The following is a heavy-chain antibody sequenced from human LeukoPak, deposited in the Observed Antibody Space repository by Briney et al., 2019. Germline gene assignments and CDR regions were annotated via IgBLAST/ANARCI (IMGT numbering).Heavy chain of an antibody. V-gene: IGHV1-2*02. CDR1: GYTFTGYY. CDR2: INPTSDFT. J-gene: IGHJ4*02. D-gene: IGHD2-15*01. Sequence: ASVKVSCKASGYTFTGYYMHWVRQAPGQGLEWMGWINPTSDFTNFAQHFQGRVTMTSDTSISTAYMELSRLRSDDTAVYYCARAISGGSPITASDYWGQGTLVTVSS. CDR3: ARAISGGSPITASDY.